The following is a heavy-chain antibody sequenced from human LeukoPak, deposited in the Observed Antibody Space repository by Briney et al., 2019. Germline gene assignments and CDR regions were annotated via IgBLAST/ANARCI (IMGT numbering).Heavy chain of an antibody. CDR2: ISYDGSNK. V-gene: IGHV3-30*18. D-gene: IGHD6-13*01. Sequence: GGSLRLSCAASGFTFSSYGMHWVRQAPGKGLEWVAVISYDGSNKYYADSVKGRFTISRDNSKNTLYLQMNSLRAEDTAVYYCAKDYRRIAAAGTVANWFDPWGQGTLVTVSS. CDR3: AKDYRRIAAAGTVANWFDP. CDR1: GFTFSSYG. J-gene: IGHJ5*02.